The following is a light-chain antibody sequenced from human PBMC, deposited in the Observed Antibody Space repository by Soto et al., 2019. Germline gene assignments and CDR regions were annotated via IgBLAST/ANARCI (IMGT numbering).Light chain of an antibody. J-gene: IGKJ1*01. V-gene: IGKV3-15*01. CDR3: QQYNNWPPWT. CDR1: QSVTSN. Sequence: EIVMTQSPATLSVSPGERATLSCRASQSVTSNFAWYQQKPGQAPRLLIYDASTRATGIPARFSGSGSGIEFTLTISSLQSEDFAVYYCQQYNNWPPWTFGRGTKVDIK. CDR2: DAS.